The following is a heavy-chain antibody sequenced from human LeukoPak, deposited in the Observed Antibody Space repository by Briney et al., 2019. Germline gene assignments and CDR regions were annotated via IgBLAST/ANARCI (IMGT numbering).Heavy chain of an antibody. J-gene: IGHJ4*02. D-gene: IGHD4-17*01. Sequence: GSLRLSCVASGFTFSTYGMHWVRQAPGKGLEWVAVIWYDGSKTYYAESVKGRFTISRDNSKSTLYLQMSSLRAGDTAVYYCARVPHGDYFDYWGQGTLVTVSS. CDR3: ARVPHGDYFDY. CDR2: IWYDGSKT. CDR1: GFTFSTYG. V-gene: IGHV3-33*01.